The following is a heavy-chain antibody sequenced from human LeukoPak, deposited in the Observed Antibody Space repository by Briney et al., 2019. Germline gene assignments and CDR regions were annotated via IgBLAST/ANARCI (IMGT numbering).Heavy chain of an antibody. CDR2: INHSGST. V-gene: IGHV4-34*01. CDR1: GGSFSGYY. D-gene: IGHD6-6*01. CDR3: ARGRIAARRKYYLDY. Sequence: SETLSLTCAVYGGSFSGYYWSWNRQPPGKGLEWIGEINHSGSTNYNPSLKSRVTISVDTSKNQFSLKLSSVTAADTAVYYCARGRIAARRKYYLDYWGQGTLVTVSS. J-gene: IGHJ4*02.